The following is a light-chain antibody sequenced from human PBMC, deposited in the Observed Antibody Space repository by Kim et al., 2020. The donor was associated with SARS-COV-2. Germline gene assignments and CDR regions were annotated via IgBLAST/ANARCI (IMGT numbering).Light chain of an antibody. Sequence: SSELTQDPAVYVALGQTVRITCQGDSLRSYYASWYQQKPGQAPVLVIYGKNNRPSGIPDRFSGSSSGNTASLTITGAQAEDEADYYCNSRDSSGNPVFGGGTQLTFL. J-gene: IGLJ2*01. CDR3: NSRDSSGNPV. V-gene: IGLV3-19*01. CDR2: GKN. CDR1: SLRSYY.